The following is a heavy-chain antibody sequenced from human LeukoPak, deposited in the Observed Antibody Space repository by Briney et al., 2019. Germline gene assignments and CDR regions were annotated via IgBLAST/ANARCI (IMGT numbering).Heavy chain of an antibody. J-gene: IGHJ4*02. CDR2: VSWNSGTI. V-gene: IGHV3-9*01. D-gene: IGHD6-13*01. CDR1: GFTFQDYA. Sequence: GGSLRFSCAASGFTFQDYAIHWVRQPPGKGLEGVSGVSWNSGTIGYADSVKGRFTISRDNAKTSLFLQMNSLRAEDTPLYYCAQGWDSSSWYAGHYDYWGQGTLVTVS. CDR3: AQGWDSSSWYAGHYDY.